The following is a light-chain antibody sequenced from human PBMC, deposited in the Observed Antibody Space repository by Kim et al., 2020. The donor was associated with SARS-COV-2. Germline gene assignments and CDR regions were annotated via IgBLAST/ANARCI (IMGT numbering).Light chain of an antibody. V-gene: IGLV2-14*03. CDR3: SSYTGSSTV. J-gene: IGLJ1*01. CDR2: DVS. CDR1: SSDVGGHNS. Sequence: PGHSITISCTGTSSDVGGHNSVSWYQQYPGKAPQLVIYDVSNRPSGISNRFSGSKSGNTASLTISRLQAEDEADYHCSSYTGSSTVFGTGTKVTVL.